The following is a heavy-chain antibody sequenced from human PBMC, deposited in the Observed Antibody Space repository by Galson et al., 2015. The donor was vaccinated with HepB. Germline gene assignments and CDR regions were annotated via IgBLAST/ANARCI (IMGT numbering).Heavy chain of an antibody. Sequence: SLRLSCAASGFTFSSYSMNWVRKAPGKGLEWVSSISSSSSYIYYADSVKGRFTISRDNAKNSLYLQMNSLRAEDTAVYYCARDTIQLWLEYYFDYWGQGTLVTVSS. D-gene: IGHD5-18*01. V-gene: IGHV3-21*01. CDR1: GFTFSSYS. J-gene: IGHJ4*02. CDR3: ARDTIQLWLEYYFDY. CDR2: ISSSSSYI.